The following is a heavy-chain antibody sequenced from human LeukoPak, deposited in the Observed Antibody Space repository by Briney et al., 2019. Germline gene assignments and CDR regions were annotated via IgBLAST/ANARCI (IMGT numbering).Heavy chain of an antibody. V-gene: IGHV1-69*06. CDR2: IIPIFGAA. Sequence: SVKVSCKASGGTFSSYAISWVRQAPGQGLDWMGGIIPIFGAANYAQKFQGRVTITADKSTSTAYMELSSLRSEDTAVYYCARISLGYCSSTSCYAAVYYYGMDVWGKGTTVTVSS. CDR1: GGTFSSYA. D-gene: IGHD2-2*01. J-gene: IGHJ6*04. CDR3: ARISLGYCSSTSCYAAVYYYGMDV.